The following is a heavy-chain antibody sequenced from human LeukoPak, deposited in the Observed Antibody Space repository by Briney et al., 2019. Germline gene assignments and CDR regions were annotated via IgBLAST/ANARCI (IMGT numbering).Heavy chain of an antibody. D-gene: IGHD5-18*01. CDR1: GYSSTSYW. J-gene: IGHJ4*02. CDR2: IYPGDSDT. V-gene: IGHV5-51*01. Sequence: GESLKISCKGSGYSSTSYWIGWVRQMPGKGLEWMGIIYPGDSDTRYSPSFQGQVTISADKSISTAYLQWSSLKASDTAMYYCARQEVGYSYGRYNYFDYWGQGTLVTVSS. CDR3: ARQEVGYSYGRYNYFDY.